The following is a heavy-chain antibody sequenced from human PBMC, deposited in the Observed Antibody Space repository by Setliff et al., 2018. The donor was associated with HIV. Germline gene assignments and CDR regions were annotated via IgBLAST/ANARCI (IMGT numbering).Heavy chain of an antibody. J-gene: IGHJ4*02. D-gene: IGHD2-15*01. CDR1: GSGFSTYW. V-gene: IGHV5-51*01. Sequence: AGESLKISCKTSGSGFSTYWVGWVRQMPGKGLEWLGILYFGDSDPKYNPSFEGRVTISDDKSIKTAFLQWRSLQTSDTGIYYCARGRGGYFGGGRYYNLPYFDSWGQGTLVTVS. CDR3: ARGRGGYFGGGRYYNLPYFDS. CDR2: LYFGDSDP.